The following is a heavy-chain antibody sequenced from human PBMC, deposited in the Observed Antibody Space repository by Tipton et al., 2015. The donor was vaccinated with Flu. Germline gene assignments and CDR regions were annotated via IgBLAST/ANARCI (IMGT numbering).Heavy chain of an antibody. CDR3: ARGVCSSTSCLDY. J-gene: IGHJ4*02. CDR1: GGSISSYY. CDR2: IYYSGST. D-gene: IGHD2-2*01. V-gene: IGHV4-59*01. Sequence: GLVKPSETLSPTCTVSGGSISSYYWSWIRQPPGKGLEWIGYIYYSGSTNYNPSLKSRVTISADTSNNQFSLKLSSVTAADTAVYYCARGVCSSTSCLDYWGQGTLVTVSS.